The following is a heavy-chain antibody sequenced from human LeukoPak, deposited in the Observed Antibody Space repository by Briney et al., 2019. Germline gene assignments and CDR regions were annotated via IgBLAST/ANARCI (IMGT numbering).Heavy chain of an antibody. J-gene: IGHJ4*02. Sequence: PGGSLRLSCAASGFSVSSNYMSWVRQAPGKGLEWVSVILTAGSTYYVDSVKGRFTISRDDSKNMVYLQMNSLRAEDTAVYFCAREGYTSGWFRLWGQGTLVTVSS. CDR3: AREGYTSGWFRL. CDR2: ILTAGST. V-gene: IGHV3-53*01. D-gene: IGHD6-19*01. CDR1: GFSVSSNY.